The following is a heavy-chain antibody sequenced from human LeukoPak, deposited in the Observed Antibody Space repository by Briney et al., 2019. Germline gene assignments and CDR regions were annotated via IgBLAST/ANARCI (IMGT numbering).Heavy chain of an antibody. Sequence: AGGSLRLSCEASGFTFSTYDMHWVRQGTGEGLEWVSGIGTQGDTHYPDSVKGRFTISRENADNSLYLQMNSLRAGDTAVYYCARGIFCNTTSCFTVRAFEIWGQGTMVTVSS. CDR2: IGTQGDT. CDR3: ARGIFCNTTSCFTVRAFEI. CDR1: GFTFSTYD. D-gene: IGHD2-2*02. J-gene: IGHJ3*02. V-gene: IGHV3-13*01.